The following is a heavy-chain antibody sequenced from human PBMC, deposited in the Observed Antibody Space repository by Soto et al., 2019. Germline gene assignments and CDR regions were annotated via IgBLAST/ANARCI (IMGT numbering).Heavy chain of an antibody. D-gene: IGHD6-13*01. CDR1: GGSISSGGYY. Sequence: QVQLQESGPGLVKPSQTLSLTCTVSGGSISSGGYYWSWIRQHPGKGLEWIGYIYYSGSTYYNPSLKSRVTISVDTSKNQFSLKLSSVTAADTAVYYCARDRPSIAAAGTGWFDPWGQGTLVTVSS. J-gene: IGHJ5*02. CDR2: IYYSGST. CDR3: ARDRPSIAAAGTGWFDP. V-gene: IGHV4-31*03.